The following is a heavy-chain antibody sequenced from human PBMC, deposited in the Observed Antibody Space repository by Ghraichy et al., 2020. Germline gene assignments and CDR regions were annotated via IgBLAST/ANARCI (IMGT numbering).Heavy chain of an antibody. Sequence: GGSLRLSCAASGFTFSSYAMSWVRQAPGKGLEWVSAISGSGGSTYYADSVKGRFTISRDNSKNTLYLQMNSLRAEDTAVYYCAKLSEPHVLLWFGESHWGQGTLVTVSS. CDR2: ISGSGGST. CDR1: GFTFSSYA. V-gene: IGHV3-23*01. J-gene: IGHJ4*02. CDR3: AKLSEPHVLLWFGESH. D-gene: IGHD3-10*01.